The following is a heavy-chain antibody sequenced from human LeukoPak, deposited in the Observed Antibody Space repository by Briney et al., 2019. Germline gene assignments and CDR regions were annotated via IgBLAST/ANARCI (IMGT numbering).Heavy chain of an antibody. J-gene: IGHJ3*02. CDR1: GFSFSSFE. Sequence: GGSLRLSCVGSGFSFSSFEYNWVRQAPGKGLEWVSYVSVSGDEIHHADSVKGRFTISRDNAKNSVFLQMNSLRAEDTAIYYCARDRSIIMDRGTPDAFDIWGQGTMVTASS. CDR2: VSVSGDEI. V-gene: IGHV3-48*03. D-gene: IGHD3-10*01. CDR3: ARDRSIIMDRGTPDAFDI.